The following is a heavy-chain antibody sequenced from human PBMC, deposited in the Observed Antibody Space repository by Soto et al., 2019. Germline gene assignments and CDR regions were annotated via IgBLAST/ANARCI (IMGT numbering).Heavy chain of an antibody. CDR2: ISAYNGNT. D-gene: IGHD4-17*01. J-gene: IGHJ6*02. Sequence: ASVKVSCKASGYTFTSYGISWVRQAPGQGLEWMGWISAYNGNTNYAQKLQGRVTMTTDTSTSTAYMELRSLRSDDTAVYYCASTTVDYYYYGMDVWGQGXTVTVYS. CDR3: ASTTVDYYYYGMDV. V-gene: IGHV1-18*04. CDR1: GYTFTSYG.